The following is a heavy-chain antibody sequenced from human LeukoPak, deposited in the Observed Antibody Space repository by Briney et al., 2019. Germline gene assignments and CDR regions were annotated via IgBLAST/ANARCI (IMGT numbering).Heavy chain of an antibody. V-gene: IGHV1-18*01. CDR2: ISAYNGNT. J-gene: IGHJ5*02. CDR3: ARTITFGGVIAKAPNWFDP. CDR1: GYTFTSYG. Sequence: GASVKVSCKASGYTFTSYGISWVRQAPGQGLEWMGWISAYNGNTNYAQKLQGRVTITTDTSTSTAYMELRSLRSDDTAVYYCARTITFGGVIAKAPNWFDPWGQGTLVTVSS. D-gene: IGHD3-16*02.